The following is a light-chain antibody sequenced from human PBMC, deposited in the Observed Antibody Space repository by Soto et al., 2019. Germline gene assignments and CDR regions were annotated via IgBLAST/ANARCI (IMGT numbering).Light chain of an antibody. CDR3: QQYVGSPQT. V-gene: IGKV3-20*01. J-gene: IGKJ1*01. Sequence: EIVLTQSPGTLSLSPGERATLSCRASQSVSSSYLAWYQQKPGQAPRLLIYGASSRATGIPDRFSGSGSGTDFTLTISRLEPEDFAVYYCQQYVGSPQTFGQGTKV. CDR1: QSVSSSY. CDR2: GAS.